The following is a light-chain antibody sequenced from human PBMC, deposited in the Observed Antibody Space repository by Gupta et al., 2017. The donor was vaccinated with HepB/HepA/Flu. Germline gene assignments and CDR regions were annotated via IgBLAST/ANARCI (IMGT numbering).Light chain of an antibody. CDR1: QSLVSSDGNTY. J-gene: IGKJ4*01. CDR3: RQGTYWPPT. Sequence: VVMTQSPLSLPVTLGQPASISCRSSQSLVSSDGNTYLIWFQQRSGQSPRRLIYKVSNRDSGVPDRFSGSGSGTDFTLKISRVEAEDVGVYYCRQGTYWPPTFGDGTKVEIK. V-gene: IGKV2-30*01. CDR2: KVS.